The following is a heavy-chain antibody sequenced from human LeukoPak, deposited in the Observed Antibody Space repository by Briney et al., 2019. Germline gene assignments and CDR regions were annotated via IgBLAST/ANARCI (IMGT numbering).Heavy chain of an antibody. D-gene: IGHD3-10*01. CDR2: ISDSGGST. Sequence: GGSLRLSCAASGFTFSSYAMSWVRQAPGKGLEWVSAISDSGGSTYYADSVKGRFTISRDNSKNALYLQMNSLRAEDTAVYYCERGFGVFDYWGQGTLVTVSS. CDR1: GFTFSSYA. J-gene: IGHJ4*02. CDR3: ERGFGVFDY. V-gene: IGHV3-23*01.